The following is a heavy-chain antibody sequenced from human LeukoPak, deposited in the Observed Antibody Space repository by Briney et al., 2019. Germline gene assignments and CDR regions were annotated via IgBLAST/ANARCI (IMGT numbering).Heavy chain of an antibody. V-gene: IGHV1-69*04. CDR3: ARDRAITGTTDAFDI. J-gene: IGHJ3*02. Sequence: SVKVSCKAFGGTFSSYAISWVRQAPGQGLEWMGRIIPIFGIANYAQKFQGRVTITADKSTSTAYMELSSLRSEDTAVYYCARDRAITGTTDAFDIWGQGTMVTVSS. CDR1: GGTFSSYA. D-gene: IGHD1-20*01. CDR2: IIPIFGIA.